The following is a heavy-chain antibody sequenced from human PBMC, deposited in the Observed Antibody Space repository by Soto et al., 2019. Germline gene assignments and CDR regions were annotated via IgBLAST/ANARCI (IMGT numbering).Heavy chain of an antibody. J-gene: IGHJ4*02. D-gene: IGHD3-9*01. V-gene: IGHV3-23*01. Sequence: EVQLLESGGGFVQPGESLRLSCVASGFTFSLSAMSWVRQAPGRGLEWVSSISGGGGGTEYTDSVKGRFTISRDNSKDTVHLQMNSLRAEDTAVYYCAKGPEYDILTGCDYWGQGALVTVSS. CDR1: GFTFSLSA. CDR2: ISGGGGGT. CDR3: AKGPEYDILTGCDY.